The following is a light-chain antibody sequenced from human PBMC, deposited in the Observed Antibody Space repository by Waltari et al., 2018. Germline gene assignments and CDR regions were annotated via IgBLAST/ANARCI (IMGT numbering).Light chain of an antibody. V-gene: IGLV2-14*01. CDR1: SSDVGGYNY. CDR2: EVS. Sequence: QSALTQPASVSGSPGQSITISCTGTSSDVGGYNYVSWYQQHPGKAPKLMIYEVSNRSSGVSNRLAGSKSGNPASLTISGLQAEDEADYYCRSYTSSSTRLFGGGTKLTVL. CDR3: RSYTSSSTRL. J-gene: IGLJ2*01.